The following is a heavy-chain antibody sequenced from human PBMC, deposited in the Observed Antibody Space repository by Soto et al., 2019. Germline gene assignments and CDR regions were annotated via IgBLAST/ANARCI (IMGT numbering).Heavy chain of an antibody. CDR2: IIPIFGTA. CDR1: GGTFSSYA. V-gene: IGHV1-69*13. CDR3: ARGPDQQLVSGAFDI. J-gene: IGHJ3*02. D-gene: IGHD6-13*01. Sequence: GASVKVSCKASGGTFSSYALSWVRQAPGQGLEWMGGIIPIFGTANYAQKFQGRVTITADESTSTAYMELSSLRSEDTAVYYCARGPDQQLVSGAFDIWGQGTMVTVSS.